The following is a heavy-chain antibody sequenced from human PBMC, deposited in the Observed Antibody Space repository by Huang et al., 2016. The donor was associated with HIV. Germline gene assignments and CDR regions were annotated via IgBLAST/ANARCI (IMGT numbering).Heavy chain of an antibody. CDR2: IYYSGST. CDR1: GGSVSSGSYY. Sequence: QVQLQESGPGLVKPSETLSLTCTVSGGSVSSGSYYWSWIRQPPGKGLEWIGDIYYSGSTNYNPSLKSRVTISVDTSKNQFSRKLSSVTAADTAVYYCAREMAARPGFDYWGQGTLVTVSS. D-gene: IGHD6-19*01. V-gene: IGHV4-61*01. J-gene: IGHJ4*02. CDR3: AREMAARPGFDY.